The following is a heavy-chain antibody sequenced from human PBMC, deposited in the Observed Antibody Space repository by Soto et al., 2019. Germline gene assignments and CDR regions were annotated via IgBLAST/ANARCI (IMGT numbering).Heavy chain of an antibody. CDR1: AGTFNRHA. CDR2: IIPIYGSA. CDR3: STPDRSMVRGLLGCCYGMDV. Sequence: QVRLVQSGAEVKKPGSSVKVSCKASAGTFNRHAFSWVRQAPGQGFEWMGGIIPIYGSAQYVEKFHGRVTITADESLSTAYLELRSLRSEDTAVYYFSTPDRSMVRGLLGCCYGMDVWGQGTTITVSS. D-gene: IGHD3-10*01. J-gene: IGHJ6*02. V-gene: IGHV1-69*01.